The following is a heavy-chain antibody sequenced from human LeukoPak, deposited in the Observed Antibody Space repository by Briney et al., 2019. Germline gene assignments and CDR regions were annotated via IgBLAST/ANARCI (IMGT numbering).Heavy chain of an antibody. Sequence: GGSLRLSCAASGFTFNNYAMSWVRQAPGKGLEWVSAISVSGDNTYYADSVKGRFNISRDNSENTLFLQMNSLRAEDTAVYYCARSVYGAYSSSWYGAFDIWGQGTMVTVSS. D-gene: IGHD6-13*01. CDR2: ISVSGDNT. CDR1: GFTFNNYA. J-gene: IGHJ3*02. CDR3: ARSVYGAYSSSWYGAFDI. V-gene: IGHV3-23*01.